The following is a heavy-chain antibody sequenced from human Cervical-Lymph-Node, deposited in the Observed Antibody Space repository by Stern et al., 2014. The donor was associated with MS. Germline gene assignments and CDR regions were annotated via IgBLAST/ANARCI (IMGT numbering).Heavy chain of an antibody. CDR2: ISYDGSNK. CDR3: ARDLRIAAAEGSYWFDP. V-gene: IGHV3-30-3*01. CDR1: GFTFSSYA. Sequence: VQLVASGGGVVQPGRSLRLSCAASGFTFSSYAMHWVRQAPGKGLEWVAVISYDGSNKYYADSVKGRFTISRDNSKNTLYLQMNSLRAEDTAVYYCARDLRIAAAEGSYWFDPWGQGTLVTVSS. J-gene: IGHJ5*02. D-gene: IGHD6-13*01.